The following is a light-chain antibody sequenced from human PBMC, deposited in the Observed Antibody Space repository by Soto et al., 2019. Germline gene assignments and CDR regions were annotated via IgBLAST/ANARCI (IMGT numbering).Light chain of an antibody. CDR3: ASYAGSDNVV. Sequence: QSALTQPASVSGSPGQSITISCTGTISDIGGYNFISWYQHHPGKAPKLVIYDVNNRPSGISYRFSGSKSGNTASLTISGLQAEDEADYYCASYAGSDNVVFGGGTKLTVL. J-gene: IGLJ2*01. CDR1: ISDIGGYNF. V-gene: IGLV2-14*01. CDR2: DVN.